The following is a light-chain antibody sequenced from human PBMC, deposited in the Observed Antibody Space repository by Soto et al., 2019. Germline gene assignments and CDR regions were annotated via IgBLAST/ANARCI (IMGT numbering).Light chain of an antibody. CDR2: GAS. Sequence: EIVMTQSPATLSVSPGERATLSCRASQSVSSNLAWYQQKPGQAPRLLIYGASTRATGIPARFSGSGSGTEFTLTISSLELADFAVCYYQPYNIWPRTFGQGTNLEIK. J-gene: IGKJ2*01. CDR3: QPYNIWPRT. CDR1: QSVSSN. V-gene: IGKV3-15*01.